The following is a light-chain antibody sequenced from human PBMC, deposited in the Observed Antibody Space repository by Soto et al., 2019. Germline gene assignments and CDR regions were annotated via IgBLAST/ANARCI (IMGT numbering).Light chain of an antibody. CDR1: QSVSSSY. CDR3: QQRANWPLT. CDR2: GAS. Sequence: EIVLTQSPGTLSLSPGERATLSCRASQSVSSSYLAWYQQKPGQAPRLLIYGASNRATGIPARFSGSGSGTDFTLIISSLEPEDFAVYYCQQRANWPLTFGGGTKV. V-gene: IGKV3D-20*02. J-gene: IGKJ4*01.